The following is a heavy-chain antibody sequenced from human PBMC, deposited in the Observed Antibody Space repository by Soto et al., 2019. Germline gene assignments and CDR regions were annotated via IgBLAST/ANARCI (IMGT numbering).Heavy chain of an antibody. V-gene: IGHV1-3*01. CDR1: GYTFTTYA. Sequence: ASVKVSCKASGYTFTTYAIHWVRQAPGQRLEWMGWINAGHGNTKYSQNFQGRVTITRDTSASTAYMELSSLRSEDTAVYYCARYGITGTATLDYGGQGTLVTVSS. CDR2: INAGHGNT. CDR3: ARYGITGTATLDY. D-gene: IGHD1-20*01. J-gene: IGHJ4*02.